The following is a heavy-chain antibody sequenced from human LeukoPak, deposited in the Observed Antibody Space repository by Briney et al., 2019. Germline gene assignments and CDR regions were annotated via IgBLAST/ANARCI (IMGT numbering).Heavy chain of an antibody. Sequence: GGSLRLSCAASGFTFSSYAIHWVRQAPGKGLEYVSAISSNGGSTYYANSVKGRFTISRDNSKNTLYLQMGSLRAEDMAVYYCARDGGGYDSSYYYYGMDVWGQGTTVTVSS. V-gene: IGHV3-64*01. CDR3: ARDGGGYDSSYYYYGMDV. D-gene: IGHD5-12*01. J-gene: IGHJ6*02. CDR1: GFTFSSYA. CDR2: ISSNGGST.